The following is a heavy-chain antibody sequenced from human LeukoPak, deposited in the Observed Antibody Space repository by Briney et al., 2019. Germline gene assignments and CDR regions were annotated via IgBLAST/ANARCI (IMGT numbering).Heavy chain of an antibody. CDR2: ISYDGSNK. CDR3: AKSYGDDEAFDI. D-gene: IGHD4-17*01. CDR1: GFTSSSYG. Sequence: GRSLRLSCAASGFTSSSYGMHWVRQAPGKGLEWVAVISYDGSNKYYADSVKGRFTISRDNSKNTLYLQMNSLRAEDTAVYYCAKSYGDDEAFDIWGQGTMVTVSS. J-gene: IGHJ3*02. V-gene: IGHV3-30*18.